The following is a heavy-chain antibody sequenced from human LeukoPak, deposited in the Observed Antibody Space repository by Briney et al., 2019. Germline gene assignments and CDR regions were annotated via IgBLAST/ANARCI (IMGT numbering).Heavy chain of an antibody. CDR3: AMEQLVHYYYYMDV. D-gene: IGHD6-6*01. CDR1: GGSISSYY. J-gene: IGHJ6*03. V-gene: IGHV4-4*07. Sequence: SETLSLTCTVSGGSISSYYWSWIRQPAGKGLEWIGRICTSGSTNYNPSLKSRVTMSVDTSKNQFSLKLSSVTAADTAVYYCAMEQLVHYYYYMDVWGKGTTVTVSS. CDR2: ICTSGST.